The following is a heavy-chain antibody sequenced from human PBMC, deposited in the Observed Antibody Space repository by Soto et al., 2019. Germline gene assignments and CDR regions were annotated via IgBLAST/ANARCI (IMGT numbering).Heavy chain of an antibody. D-gene: IGHD5-18*01. J-gene: IGHJ4*02. V-gene: IGHV4-31*03. Sequence: SETLSLTCTVSGGSISSGGYYWSWIRQHPGKGLEWIGYIYYSGSTYYNPSLKSRVTISVDTSKNQFSLKLSSVTAADTAVHYCARASSYGTRFDYWGQGTLVTVYS. CDR2: IYYSGST. CDR1: GGSISSGGYY. CDR3: ARASSYGTRFDY.